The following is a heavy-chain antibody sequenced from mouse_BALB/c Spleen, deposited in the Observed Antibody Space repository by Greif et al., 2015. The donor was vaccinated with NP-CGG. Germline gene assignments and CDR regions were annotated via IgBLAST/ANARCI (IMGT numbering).Heavy chain of an antibody. J-gene: IGHJ4*01. V-gene: IGHV1-84*02. CDR3: ARRTGMEAMDY. CDR1: GYTFTDYY. D-gene: IGHD4-1*01. Sequence: VQLQQSGPELVKPGASVKISCRASGYTFTDYYINWVKQKPGQGLEWIGWIYPGSGNTKYNEKFKGKATLTVDTSSSTAYMQLSSLTSEDTTVYFCARRTGMEAMDYWGQGTSVTVSS. CDR2: IYPGSGNT.